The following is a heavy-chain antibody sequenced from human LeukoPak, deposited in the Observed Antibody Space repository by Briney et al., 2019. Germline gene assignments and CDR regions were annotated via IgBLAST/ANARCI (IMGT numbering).Heavy chain of an antibody. J-gene: IGHJ4*02. CDR3: AREGDGSGSYYVDY. CDR2: INTNTGNP. Sequence: ASVKVSCKASGYTFTSYAMNWVRQAPGQGLEWMGWINTNTGNPTYAQGFTGRFVFSLDTSVSTAYLQISSLKAEDTAVYYCAREGDGSGSYYVDYWGQGTLVTVSS. CDR1: GYTFTSYA. D-gene: IGHD3-10*01. V-gene: IGHV7-4-1*02.